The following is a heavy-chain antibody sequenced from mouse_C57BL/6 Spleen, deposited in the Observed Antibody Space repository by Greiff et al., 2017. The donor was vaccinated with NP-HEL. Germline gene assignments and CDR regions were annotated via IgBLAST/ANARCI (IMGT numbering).Heavy chain of an antibody. CDR3: ARKDYGPHYYAMDY. J-gene: IGHJ4*01. CDR1: GYTFTDYY. V-gene: IGHV1-75*01. Sequence: QVQLQQSGPELVKPGASVKISCKASGYTFTDYYINWVKQRPGQGLEWIGWIFPGSGSTYYNEKFKGKATLTVDESSSTAYMLLSSLTSEDSAVYFCARKDYGPHYYAMDYWGQGTSVTVSS. CDR2: IFPGSGST. D-gene: IGHD2-4*01.